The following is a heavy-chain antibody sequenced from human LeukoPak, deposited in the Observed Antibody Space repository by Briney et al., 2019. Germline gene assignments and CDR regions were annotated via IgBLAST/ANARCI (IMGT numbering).Heavy chain of an antibody. Sequence: PGGALKISCKGSGYRFTSYWIGWVRQMPGKGLEGMGIIYPGDSDTRYSPSFQGQVTISADKSISTAYLQWSSLKASDTAMYYCARWEVPAAKAYFDYWGQGTLVTVSS. V-gene: IGHV5-51*01. D-gene: IGHD2-2*01. CDR1: GYRFTSYW. J-gene: IGHJ4*02. CDR3: ARWEVPAAKAYFDY. CDR2: IYPGDSDT.